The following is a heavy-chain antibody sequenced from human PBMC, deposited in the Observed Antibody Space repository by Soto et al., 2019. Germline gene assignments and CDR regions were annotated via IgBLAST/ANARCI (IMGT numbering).Heavy chain of an antibody. J-gene: IGHJ4*02. D-gene: IGHD1-1*01. V-gene: IGHV1-18*01. CDR2: ISAHNGTT. Sequence: QVHRVQSGAEVKKPGASVKVSCKGSGYAFTTYGITWVRQAPGQGLEWMGWISAHNGTTNYAQKLQGRVTVTRDTSTSTAYMELRSLRSDDTAVYSCARGRYGDYWGQGALVTVSS. CDR3: ARGRYGDY. CDR1: GYAFTTYG.